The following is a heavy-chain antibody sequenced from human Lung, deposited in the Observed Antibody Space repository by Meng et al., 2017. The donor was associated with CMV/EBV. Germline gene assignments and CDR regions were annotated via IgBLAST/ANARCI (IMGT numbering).Heavy chain of an antibody. V-gene: IGHV5-51*01. CDR3: ARVGYCSGVSCSPFDP. D-gene: IGHD2-15*01. CDR2: IYPGDSDT. Sequence: GGSLRLSCKGSGYSFTSYWIGWVRQMPGKGLEWMGIIYPGDSDTRYSPSFQGQVTISADKSISTAYLQWSSLKASDTAMYYCARVGYCSGVSCSPFDPWGQETLVTVSS. CDR1: GYSFTSYW. J-gene: IGHJ5*02.